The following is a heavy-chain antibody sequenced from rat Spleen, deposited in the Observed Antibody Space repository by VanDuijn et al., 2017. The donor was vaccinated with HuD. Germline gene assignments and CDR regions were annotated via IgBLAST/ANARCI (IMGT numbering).Heavy chain of an antibody. V-gene: IGHV5-17*01. CDR1: GFTFSDYA. Sequence: EVQLVESGGGLVQPGNSLKLSCAASGFTFSDYAMAWVRQSPKKGLEWVATISYDGSSTYYRDSVKGRFTISRDNAKSTLYLQMDSLRSEDTATYYCARHNSGYGVMDAWGQGASVTVSS. CDR3: ARHNSGYGVMDA. CDR2: ISYDGSST. J-gene: IGHJ4*01. D-gene: IGHD4-3*01.